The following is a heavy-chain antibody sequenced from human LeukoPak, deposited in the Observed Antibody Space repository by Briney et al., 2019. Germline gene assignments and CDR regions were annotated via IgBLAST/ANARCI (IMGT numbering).Heavy chain of an antibody. CDR1: GFTFSSYA. CDR2: ISGSGGST. J-gene: IGHJ4*02. D-gene: IGHD3-16*02. Sequence: GGSLRLSCAASGFTFSSYAMSWVRQAPGKGLEWVSAISGSGGSTYYADSVKGRFTISRDNSKNTLYLQMNSPRAEDTAVYYCASGELPYYFDYWGQGTLVTVSS. CDR3: ASGELPYYFDY. V-gene: IGHV3-23*01.